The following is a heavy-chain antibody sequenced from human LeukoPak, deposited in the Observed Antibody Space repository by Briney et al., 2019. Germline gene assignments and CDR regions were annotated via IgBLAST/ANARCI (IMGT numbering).Heavy chain of an antibody. V-gene: IGHV4-34*01. D-gene: IGHD4-17*01. CDR1: GGSFSGYY. J-gene: IGHJ4*02. CDR3: ARVPTTVTAGPLDY. Sequence: PSDTLPLTCAVYGGSFSGYYWSWIRQPPGKGLEWIGEINHSGSTNYNPSLTSRVTISVDTSKNQFSLKLSSVTAADTAVYYCARVPTTVTAGPLDYWGQGTLVTVSS. CDR2: INHSGST.